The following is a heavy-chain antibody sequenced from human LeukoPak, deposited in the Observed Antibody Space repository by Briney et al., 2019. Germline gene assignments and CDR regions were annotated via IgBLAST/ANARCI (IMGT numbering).Heavy chain of an antibody. D-gene: IGHD6-19*01. CDR3: ARAVAGKKLYYFDY. V-gene: IGHV3-21*01. J-gene: IGHJ4*02. CDR1: GFTFSSYS. Sequence: GGSLRLSCAASGFTFSSYSMNWVRQAPGKGLGWVSSISSSSSYIYYADSVKGRFTISRDNAKNSLYLQMNSLRAEDTAVYYCARAVAGKKLYYFDYWGQGTLVTVSS. CDR2: ISSSSSYI.